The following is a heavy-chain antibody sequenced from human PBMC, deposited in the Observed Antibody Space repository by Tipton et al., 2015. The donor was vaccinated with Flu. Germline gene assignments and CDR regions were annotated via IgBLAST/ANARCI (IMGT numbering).Heavy chain of an antibody. CDR2: IRYDGSNK. V-gene: IGHV3-30*02. Sequence: GSLRLSCAASGFTFSSYGMHWVRQAPGKGLEWVAFIRYDGSNKYYADSVKGRFTISRDNSKNTLYLHMNSLRAEDTAVYYCAREQSIAALGYWGQGTLVTVSS. CDR3: AREQSIAALGY. D-gene: IGHD6-6*01. J-gene: IGHJ4*02. CDR1: GFTFSSYG.